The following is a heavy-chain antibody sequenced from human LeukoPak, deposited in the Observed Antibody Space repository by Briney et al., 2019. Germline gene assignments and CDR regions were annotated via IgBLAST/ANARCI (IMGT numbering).Heavy chain of an antibody. J-gene: IGHJ2*01. CDR3: ARVRKYSGYYSWYFDL. CDR1: GFTFSSYD. V-gene: IGHV3-13*01. CDR2: IGTAGDT. D-gene: IGHD5-12*01. Sequence: GGSLRLSCAASGFTFSSYDTHWVRQATGKGLEWVSAIGTAGDTYYSGSVKGRFTISRENAKNSLYLQMNSLRAGDTAVYYCARVRKYSGYYSWYFDLWGRGTLVTVSS.